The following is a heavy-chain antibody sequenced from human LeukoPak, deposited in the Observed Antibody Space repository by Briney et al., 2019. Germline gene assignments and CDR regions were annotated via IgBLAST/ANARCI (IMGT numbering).Heavy chain of an antibody. D-gene: IGHD3-10*01. CDR3: ARDSLGSGSYYDY. CDR1: SFTFSGYW. CDR2: INQGGSEK. J-gene: IGHJ4*02. V-gene: IGHV3-7*01. Sequence: GGSLRLSCAASSFTFSGYWMSWVRQAPGKGLEWVANINQGGSEKNYVDSVKGRFTISRDNAKNLLYLQMNSLRAEDTAVYFCARDSLGSGSYYDYWGQGTLVTVSS.